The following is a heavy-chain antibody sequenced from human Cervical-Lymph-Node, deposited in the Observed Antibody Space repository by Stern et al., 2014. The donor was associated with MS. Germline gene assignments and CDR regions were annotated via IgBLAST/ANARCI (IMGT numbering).Heavy chain of an antibody. CDR2: ISGNGNT. CDR3: ARDKPREVVQGGLDV. CDR1: GFTLSSSN. J-gene: IGHJ6*02. V-gene: IGHV3-48*02. Sequence: EVQLVESGGGLVQPGGSLRLSCAASGFTLSSSNLNWVRQAPGKGLECVSYISGNGNTYYADSVKGRFTISRDNAKNSLYLQMNSLRDEDTAVYYCARDKPREVVQGGLDVWGQGTTVIVSS. D-gene: IGHD2-15*01.